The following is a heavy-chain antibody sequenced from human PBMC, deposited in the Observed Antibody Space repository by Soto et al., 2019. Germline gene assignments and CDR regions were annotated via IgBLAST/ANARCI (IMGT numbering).Heavy chain of an antibody. D-gene: IGHD5-18*01. CDR1: GGTFSSYA. J-gene: IGHJ5*02. CDR3: AGRSHGGQPDNNWFDP. CDR2: IIPIFGTA. V-gene: IGHV1-69*01. Sequence: QVQLVQSGAEVQKPGSSVKVSCKASGGTFSSYAISWVRQAPGQGLEWMGGIIPIFGTANYAQKFQGRVTITADESTSTAYMELSSLRSEDTAVYYCAGRSHGGQPDNNWFDPWGQGTLVTVSS.